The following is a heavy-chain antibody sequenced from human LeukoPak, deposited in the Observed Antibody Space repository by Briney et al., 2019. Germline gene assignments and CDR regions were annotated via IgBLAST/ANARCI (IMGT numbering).Heavy chain of an antibody. CDR3: ARGYCSTVLTYDNFDY. J-gene: IGHJ4*02. CDR1: GYTFTSYD. V-gene: IGHV1-8*01. D-gene: IGHD4-17*01. Sequence: ASVKVSCKASGYTFTSYDINWVRQATGQGLEWMGWMNPNSGNTGYAQKFQGRVTMTRHTSITTAYMELSGLRSEDTAMYYCARGYCSTVLTYDNFDYWGQGTLVTVSS. CDR2: MNPNSGNT.